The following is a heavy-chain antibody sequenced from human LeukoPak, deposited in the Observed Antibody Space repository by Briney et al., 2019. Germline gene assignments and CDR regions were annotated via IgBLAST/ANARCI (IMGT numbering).Heavy chain of an antibody. CDR1: GYTLADYY. J-gene: IGHJ6*02. CDR2: VNPTSDAT. D-gene: IGHD2-21*01. CDR3: ARGGGWRFCGGPNCYNMDV. Sequence: ASVKVSCKASGYTLADYYVHWVRQAPGQGLEWMGWVNPTSDATNFAQKFQDRVTITKDTSITTVYMELSRLTSDDTAVYYCARGGGWRFCGGPNCYNMDVWGRGTTVTVSS. V-gene: IGHV1-2*02.